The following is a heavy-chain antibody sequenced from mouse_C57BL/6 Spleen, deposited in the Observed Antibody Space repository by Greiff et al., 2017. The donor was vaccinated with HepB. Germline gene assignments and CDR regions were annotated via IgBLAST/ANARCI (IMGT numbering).Heavy chain of an antibody. Sequence: VQLQQSGPELVKPGASVKISCKASGYSFTSYYIHWVKQRPGQGLEWIGWIYPGSGNTKYNEKFKGKATLTADTSSSTAYMQLSSLTSEDSAVYYCSSSGYGSSGFAYWGQRTLVTVAA. CDR3: SSSGYGSSGFAY. CDR1: GYSFTSYY. V-gene: IGHV1-66*01. CDR2: IYPGSGNT. D-gene: IGHD1-1*01. J-gene: IGHJ3*01.